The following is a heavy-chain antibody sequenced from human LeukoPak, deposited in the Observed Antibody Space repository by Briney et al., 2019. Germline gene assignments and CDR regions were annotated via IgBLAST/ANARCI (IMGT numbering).Heavy chain of an antibody. CDR2: IYYSGST. CDR3: ASGGYCSTTTCYPNWFDP. D-gene: IGHD2-2*01. V-gene: IGHV4-39*07. J-gene: IGHJ5*02. Sequence: SETLSLTCTVSGGSISSSSYYWGWIRQPPGKGLEWIGSIYYSGSTYYNPSLKSRVTISVDTSKNQFSLKLGSVTAADTAVYYCASGGYCSTTTCYPNWFDPWGQGALVTVSS. CDR1: GGSISSSSYY.